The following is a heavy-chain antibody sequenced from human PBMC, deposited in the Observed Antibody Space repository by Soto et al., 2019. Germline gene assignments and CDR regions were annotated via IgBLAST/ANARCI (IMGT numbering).Heavy chain of an antibody. CDR2: IRSKAYGGTT. J-gene: IGHJ3*02. CDR3: TRDLGDSGDDAFDI. V-gene: IGHV3-49*03. Sequence: GGSLRLPCTASGFTFGDYAMSWFRQAPGKGLEWVGFIRSKAYGGTTEYAASVKGRFTISRDDSKSIAYLQMNSLKTEDTAVYYCTRDLGDSGDDAFDIWGQGTMVTVSS. CDR1: GFTFGDYA. D-gene: IGHD7-27*01.